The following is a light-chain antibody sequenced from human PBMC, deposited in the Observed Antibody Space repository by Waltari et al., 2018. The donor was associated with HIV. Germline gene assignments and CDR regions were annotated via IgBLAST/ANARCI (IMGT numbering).Light chain of an antibody. Sequence: QSALTQPASVSGSPGQSITISCTRTSSDVGAYNLVSWYQQNPGTAPKLMIFEVTKRPSGVSDRFSGSRSGNTASLTISGLQAEDEGDYHCCSYTGTGVVFGGGTKLTVL. CDR1: SSDVGAYNL. V-gene: IGLV2-23*02. CDR3: CSYTGTGVV. J-gene: IGLJ2*01. CDR2: EVT.